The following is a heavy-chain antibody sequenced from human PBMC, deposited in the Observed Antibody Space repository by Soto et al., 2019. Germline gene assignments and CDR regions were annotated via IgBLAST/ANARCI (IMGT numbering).Heavy chain of an antibody. J-gene: IGHJ4*02. CDR2: ISYEGSSQ. V-gene: IGHV3-30*18. Sequence: GSLRLSCAASGFIFSSYGIHWVRQAPGKGLEWVAFISYEGSSQHYADSVKGRFTISRDNAENTLYLQMSSLRDDDTAVYYCAKGIAHFDSWGQGTLVTVSS. D-gene: IGHD6-13*01. CDR3: AKGIAHFDS. CDR1: GFIFSSYG.